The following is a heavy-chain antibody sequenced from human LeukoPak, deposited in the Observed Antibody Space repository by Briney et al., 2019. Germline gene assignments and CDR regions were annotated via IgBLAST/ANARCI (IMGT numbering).Heavy chain of an antibody. CDR2: IYYSGST. Sequence: SETLSLTCTVSGGSISSSSYYWGWIRQPPGKGLEWIGSIYYSGSTYYNPSLKSRVTISVDTSKNQFSLKLSSVTAADTAVYYCARLSERWEMATIYGEGIKAYYFDYWGQGTLVTVSS. D-gene: IGHD5-24*01. V-gene: IGHV4-39*01. CDR3: ARLSERWEMATIYGEGIKAYYFDY. J-gene: IGHJ4*02. CDR1: GGSISSSSYY.